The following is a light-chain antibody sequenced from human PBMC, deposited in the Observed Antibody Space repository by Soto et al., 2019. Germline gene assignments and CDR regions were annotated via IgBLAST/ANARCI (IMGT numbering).Light chain of an antibody. J-gene: IGKJ4*01. Sequence: DIQMTQSPSSLSASVGDRVTITCRASQGIRNDLGWYQQKPGKAPKRLIYAASSLQSGVPSRFSCSVFGPEFTLTISCQQPEDFPTFYCLKHTTYPLTFVGGTKVDI. CDR1: QGIRND. CDR2: AAS. V-gene: IGKV1-17*01. CDR3: LKHTTYPLT.